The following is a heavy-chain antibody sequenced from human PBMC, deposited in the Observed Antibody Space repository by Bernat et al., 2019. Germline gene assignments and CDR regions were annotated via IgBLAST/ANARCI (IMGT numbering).Heavy chain of an antibody. CDR2: ISSSGSTI. CDR1: GFTFSGYE. J-gene: IGHJ4*02. D-gene: IGHD4-17*01. V-gene: IGHV3-48*03. CDR3: ARGGIGTTVTTRFDY. Sequence: EVQLVESGGGLVQPGGSLRLSCAASGFTFSGYEMNWVRQSPGKGLEWVSYISSSGSTIYYADSVKGRFTLSRDNAKNSLYLQMNSLRADDTAVYYCARGGIGTTVTTRFDYWGQGTLVTVSS.